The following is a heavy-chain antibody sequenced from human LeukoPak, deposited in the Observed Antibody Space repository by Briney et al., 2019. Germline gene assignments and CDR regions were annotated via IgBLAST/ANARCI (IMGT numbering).Heavy chain of an antibody. D-gene: IGHD4-17*01. J-gene: IGHJ4*02. CDR3: AKSPRSVTTTIDY. V-gene: IGHV3-23*01. CDR1: GFTFTSYA. Sequence: GGSLRLSCAASGFTFTSYAMSWVRQAPGKGLEWVSAISGSGGSTYYADSVKGRFTISRDNSKNTLYLQMNSLRAEDTAVYYCAKSPRSVTTTIDYWGQGTLVTVSS. CDR2: ISGSGGST.